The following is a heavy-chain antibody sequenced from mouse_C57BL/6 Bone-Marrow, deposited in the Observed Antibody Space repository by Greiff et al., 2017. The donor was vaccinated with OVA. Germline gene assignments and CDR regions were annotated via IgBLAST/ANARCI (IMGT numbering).Heavy chain of an antibody. CDR3: ASSYYYGSSYGFAY. V-gene: IGHV1-26*01. J-gene: IGHJ3*01. CDR2: INPNNGGT. CDR1: GYTFTDYY. Sequence: VQLQQSGPELVKPGASVKISCKASGYTFTDYYMNWVKQSHGKSLEWIGDINPNNGGTSYNQKFKGKATLTVDKSSSTAYMELRSLTSEDSAVYYCASSYYYGSSYGFAYWGQGTLVTVSA. D-gene: IGHD1-1*01.